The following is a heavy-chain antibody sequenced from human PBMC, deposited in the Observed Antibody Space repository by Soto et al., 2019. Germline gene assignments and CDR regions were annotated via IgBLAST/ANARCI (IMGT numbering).Heavy chain of an antibody. D-gene: IGHD3-9*01. J-gene: IGHJ4*02. V-gene: IGHV1-18*01. CDR3: ARADPPYYDILTGYPMAY. CDR1: GYTFTSYG. Sequence: EASVKVSCKASGYTFTSYGISWVRQAPGQGLEWMGWISAYNGNTNYAQKLQGRVTMTTDTSTSTAYMELRSLRSDDTAVYYCARADPPYYDILTGYPMAYWGQGTLVTVSS. CDR2: ISAYNGNT.